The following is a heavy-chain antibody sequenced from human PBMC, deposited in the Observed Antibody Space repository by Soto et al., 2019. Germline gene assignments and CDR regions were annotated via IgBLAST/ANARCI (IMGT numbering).Heavy chain of an antibody. Sequence: PGESLKISCNGSGYSFTSYWISWVRQMPGKGLEWMGRIDPSDSYTNYSPSFQGHVTISADKSISTAYLQWSSLKASDTAMYYCARQQHNVDTVDFDYWGQGTLVTVYS. J-gene: IGHJ4*02. CDR2: IDPSDSYT. V-gene: IGHV5-10-1*01. CDR3: ARQQHNVDTVDFDY. D-gene: IGHD5-18*01. CDR1: GYSFTSYW.